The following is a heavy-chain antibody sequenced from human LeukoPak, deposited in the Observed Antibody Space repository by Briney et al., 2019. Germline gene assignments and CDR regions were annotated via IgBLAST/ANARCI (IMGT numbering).Heavy chain of an antibody. CDR2: IWYDGSNK. J-gene: IGHJ6*03. CDR1: GFTFSSYG. V-gene: IGHV3-33*01. D-gene: IGHD6-19*01. CDR3: AREYSSGWFYYYYYMDV. Sequence: GGSLRLSCAASGFTFSSYGMRWVRQAPGKGLEWVAVIWYDGSNKYYADSVKGRFTISRDNSKNTLYLQMNSLRAEDTAVYYCAREYSSGWFYYYYYMDVWGKGTTVTVSS.